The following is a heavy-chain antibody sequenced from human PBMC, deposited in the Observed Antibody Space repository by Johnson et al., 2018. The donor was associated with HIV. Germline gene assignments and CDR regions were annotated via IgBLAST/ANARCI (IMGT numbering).Heavy chain of an antibody. Sequence: VQLVESGGGLVQPGGSLRLSCAASGFTFSSYAMSWVRQAPGKGLEWVSAISGSGGSTYYADPVKGRFTISRDNSKNTLYLQMNSLRAEDTAVYYCAIVGIFGVAPDDAFDIWGQGTMVTVSS. J-gene: IGHJ3*02. CDR1: GFTFSSYA. V-gene: IGHV3-23*04. CDR2: ISGSGGST. D-gene: IGHD3-3*01. CDR3: AIVGIFGVAPDDAFDI.